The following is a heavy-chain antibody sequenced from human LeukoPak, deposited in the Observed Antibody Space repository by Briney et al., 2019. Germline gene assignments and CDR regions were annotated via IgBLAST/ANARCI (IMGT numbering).Heavy chain of an antibody. CDR2: IVSDGSST. J-gene: IGHJ4*02. CDR1: GFTFSRYR. V-gene: IGHV3-74*03. CDR3: VRDNYGVDY. D-gene: IGHD3-10*01. Sequence: GGSLRLSCAASGFTFSRYRMQWVRQAPGKGLVWVSHIVSDGSSTTYADSVKGRFTTSRGNAKNTLYLKMNSLRAEDTAVYYCVRDNYGVDYWGQGTLVTVSS.